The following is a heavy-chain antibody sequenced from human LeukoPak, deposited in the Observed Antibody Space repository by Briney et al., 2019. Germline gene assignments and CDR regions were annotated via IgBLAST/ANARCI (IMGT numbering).Heavy chain of an antibody. Sequence: GGSLRLSCAASGFTFDDYAMHWVRQAPGKGLEWVSGISWNSGSIGYADSVKGRFTISRDNAKNSLYLQMNSLRAEDTALYYCAKGLDYYDSSGPFDYWGQGTLVTVSS. J-gene: IGHJ4*02. D-gene: IGHD3-22*01. CDR1: GFTFDDYA. V-gene: IGHV3-9*01. CDR3: AKGLDYYDSSGPFDY. CDR2: ISWNSGSI.